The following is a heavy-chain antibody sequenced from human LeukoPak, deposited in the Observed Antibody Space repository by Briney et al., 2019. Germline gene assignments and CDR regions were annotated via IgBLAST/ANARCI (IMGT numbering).Heavy chain of an antibody. Sequence: GGSLRLSCAASGFTFSGYDMNWVRQAPGKGLEWVSSISGSSSYIYYADSMKGRFTISRDNGKNSLYLQMNSLRAEDTAVYYCARENVGFGSWFDSWGQGTLVAVSS. J-gene: IGHJ5*01. CDR1: GFTFSGYD. CDR2: ISGSSSYI. V-gene: IGHV3-21*04. D-gene: IGHD3-10*01. CDR3: ARENVGFGSWFDS.